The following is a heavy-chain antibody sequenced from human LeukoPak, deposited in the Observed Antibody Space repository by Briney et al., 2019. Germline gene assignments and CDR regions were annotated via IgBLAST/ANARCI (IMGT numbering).Heavy chain of an antibody. J-gene: IGHJ6*03. CDR2: IYTSGST. CDR3: AAGEIYSSGWGTYYYYYYMDV. V-gene: IGHV4-61*02. D-gene: IGHD6-19*01. Sequence: SETLSLTCTVSGGSISSGSYYWSWIRQPAGKGLEWIGRIYTSGSTNYNPSLKSRVTISVDTSKNQFSLKLSSVTAADTAVYYCAAGEIYSSGWGTYYYYYYMDVWGKGTTVTISS. CDR1: GGSISSGSYY.